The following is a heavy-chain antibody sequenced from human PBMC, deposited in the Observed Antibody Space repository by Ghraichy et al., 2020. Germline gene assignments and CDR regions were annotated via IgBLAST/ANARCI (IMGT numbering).Heavy chain of an antibody. CDR3: ARESSDFWSGSAPRGYYYYMDV. Sequence: GSLRLSCAVYGGSFSGYYWSWIRQPPGKGLEWIGEINHSGSTNYNPSLKSRVTISVDTSKNQFYLKLSSVTAADTAVYYCARESSDFWSGSAPRGYYYYMDVWGKGTTVTVSS. V-gene: IGHV4-34*01. D-gene: IGHD3-3*01. CDR1: GGSFSGYY. J-gene: IGHJ6*03. CDR2: INHSGST.